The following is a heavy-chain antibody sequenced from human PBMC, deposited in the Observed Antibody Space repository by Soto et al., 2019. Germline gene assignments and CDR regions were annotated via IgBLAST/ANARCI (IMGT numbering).Heavy chain of an antibody. D-gene: IGHD1-26*01. CDR3: ARGPKWGYRFDS. V-gene: IGHV1-69*06. J-gene: IGHJ4*02. CDR2: LIPLFGTT. Sequence: QVQLVQSGAEVKKPGSSVKVSCEASGGTFSGHAISWVRQAPGQGPEWMGGLIPLFGTTQHAQRFQGRLTITADKSTTTAYMELTSLRFEDTAIYYCARGPKWGYRFDSGGQGTLVTVSS. CDR1: GGTFSGHA.